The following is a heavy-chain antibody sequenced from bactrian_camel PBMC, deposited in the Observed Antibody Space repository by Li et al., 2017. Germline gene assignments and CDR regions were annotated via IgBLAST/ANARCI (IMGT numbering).Heavy chain of an antibody. CDR3: NAKLEVGYSGPWCAETSDY. J-gene: IGHJ4*01. Sequence: VQLVESGGGSVQSGGSLTLSCTASGDNEEGYSMAWFRQVPGEKREGVAGIDIGDTSDYADSVKGRFTVSQDSAEDTAYLQMNSLTPEDTAVYYCNAKLEVGYSGPWCAETSDYWGQGTQVTVS. D-gene: IGHD1*01. CDR1: GDNEEGYS. V-gene: IGHV3S53*01. CDR2: IDIGDTS.